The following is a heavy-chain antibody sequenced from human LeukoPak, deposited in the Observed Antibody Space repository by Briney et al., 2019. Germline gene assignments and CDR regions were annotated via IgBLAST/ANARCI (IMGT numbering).Heavy chain of an antibody. CDR1: GFTFDDYA. CDR3: AKGRIGVPAANFDY. V-gene: IGHV3-9*01. J-gene: IGHJ4*02. D-gene: IGHD2-2*01. CDR2: ISWNSGSI. Sequence: PGRSLRLSCAASGFTFDDYAMHWVRQGPGKGLEWVSGISWNSGSIGYADSVKGRFTISRDSAKNSLYLQMNSLRAEDTAVYYCAKGRIGVPAANFDYWGQGTLVTVPS.